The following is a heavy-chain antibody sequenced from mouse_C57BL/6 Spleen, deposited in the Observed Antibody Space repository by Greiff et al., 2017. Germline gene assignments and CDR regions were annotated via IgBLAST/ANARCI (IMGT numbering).Heavy chain of an antibody. V-gene: IGHV1-69*01. CDR1: GYTFTSYW. CDR2: IDPSDSYT. Sequence: VQLQQPGAELVMPGASVKLSCKASGYTFTSYWMHWVKQRPGQGLEWIGEIDPSDSYTNYNQKFKGKSTLTVDKSSSTAYMQLSSLTSEDSAVYYCARWGFTTVIDYWGQGTTLTVSS. J-gene: IGHJ2*01. D-gene: IGHD1-1*01. CDR3: ARWGFTTVIDY.